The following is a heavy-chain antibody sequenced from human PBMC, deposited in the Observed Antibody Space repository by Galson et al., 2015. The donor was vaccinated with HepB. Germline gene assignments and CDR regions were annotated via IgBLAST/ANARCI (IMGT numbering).Heavy chain of an antibody. Sequence: LTCTVSGGSISSSSYYWGWIRQPPGKGLEWIGSIYYSGSTYYNPSLKSRVTISVDTSKNQFSLKLSSVTAADTTVYYCARHQWPVLWGAWGTVTTYYMDVWGKGTTVTVSS. D-gene: IGHD4-17*01. J-gene: IGHJ6*03. CDR1: GGSISSSSYY. CDR2: IYYSGST. CDR3: ARHQWPVLWGAWGTVTTYYMDV. V-gene: IGHV4-39*01.